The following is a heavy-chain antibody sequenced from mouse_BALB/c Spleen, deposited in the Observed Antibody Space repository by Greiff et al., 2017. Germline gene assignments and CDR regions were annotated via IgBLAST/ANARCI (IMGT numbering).Heavy chain of an antibody. J-gene: IGHJ2*01. CDR2: IRNKANGYTT. CDR1: GFTFTDYY. D-gene: IGHD1-1*01. Sequence: EVKLVESGGGLVQPGGSLRLSCATSGFTFTDYYMSWVRQPPGKALEWLGFIRNKANGYTTEYSASVKGRFTISRDNSQSILYLQMNTLRAEDSATYYCAREGGSTPYFDYWGQGTTLTVSS. V-gene: IGHV7-3*02. CDR3: AREGGSTPYFDY.